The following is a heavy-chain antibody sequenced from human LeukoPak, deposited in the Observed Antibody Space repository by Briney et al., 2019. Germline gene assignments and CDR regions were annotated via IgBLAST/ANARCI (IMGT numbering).Heavy chain of an antibody. J-gene: IGHJ6*04. V-gene: IGHV4-59*01. Sequence: SETLSLTCSVSGGSISSYYWSWIRQPPGKGLEYIGYIYYSGSTNYNPSLKSRVTISVDTSKDQFSLNLTSVTAADTAVYYCARLKCISTTCPSRYVMDVWGEGTTVTVSS. D-gene: IGHD2-2*01. CDR2: IYYSGST. CDR3: ARLKCISTTCPSRYVMDV. CDR1: GGSISSYY.